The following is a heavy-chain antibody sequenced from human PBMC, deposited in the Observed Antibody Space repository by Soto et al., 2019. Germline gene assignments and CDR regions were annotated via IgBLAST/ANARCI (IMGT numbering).Heavy chain of an antibody. CDR3: ARGLKNYYGMDV. V-gene: IGHV3-74*01. Sequence: EVQVVESGGGLVQPGGSLRLSCAASGFTFSTYWMHWVRQVPGKGLVWVSRIKGDGSSISYADSVKGRFTISRDNAENTLYLQMGSLRADDTAVYYCARGLKNYYGMDVWGQGTTVTVSS. CDR1: GFTFSTYW. J-gene: IGHJ6*02. CDR2: IKGDGSSI.